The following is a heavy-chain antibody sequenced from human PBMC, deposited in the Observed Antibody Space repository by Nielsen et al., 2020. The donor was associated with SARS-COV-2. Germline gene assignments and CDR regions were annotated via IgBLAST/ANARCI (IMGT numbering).Heavy chain of an antibody. CDR1: GGSISSYY. Sequence: SETLSLTCTVSGGSISSYYWSWIRQPPGKGLEWIGYIYYSGSTNHNPSLKSRVTISVDTSKNQFSLKLSSVTAADTAVYYCAREGGYSSTWGQGTLVTVSS. CDR3: AREGGYSST. J-gene: IGHJ5*02. CDR2: IYYSGST. V-gene: IGHV4-59*01. D-gene: IGHD6-13*01.